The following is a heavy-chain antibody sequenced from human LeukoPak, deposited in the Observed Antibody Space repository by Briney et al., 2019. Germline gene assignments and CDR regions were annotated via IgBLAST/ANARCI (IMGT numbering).Heavy chain of an antibody. J-gene: IGHJ6*02. CDR2: IYYSRST. CDR1: GGSISSYY. D-gene: IGHD3-22*01. CDR3: ARDSRADYYDSSGYGYYYGMDV. V-gene: IGHV4-59*01. Sequence: SETLSLTCTVSGGSISSYYWSWIRQPPGKGLEWIRYIYYSRSTNYNPSLKSRVTISVDTSKNQFSLKLSSVTAADTAVYYCARDSRADYYDSSGYGYYYGMDVWGQGTTVTVSS.